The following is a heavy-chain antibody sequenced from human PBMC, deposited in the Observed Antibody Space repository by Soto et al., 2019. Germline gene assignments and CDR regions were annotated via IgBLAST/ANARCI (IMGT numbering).Heavy chain of an antibody. CDR3: ARDFTDSSGPTLGMGV. Sequence: SETLSLTYTVSGGSISSGGYYWSRIRQHPGKGLEWIGYIYYSGSTYYHPSLKILVIISVDTSMVQFSLKLSSVTAADTAVYYCARDFTDSSGPTLGMGVWGQGTTVTVSS. D-gene: IGHD6-19*01. CDR1: GGSISSGGYY. J-gene: IGHJ6*02. CDR2: IYYSGST. V-gene: IGHV4-31*01.